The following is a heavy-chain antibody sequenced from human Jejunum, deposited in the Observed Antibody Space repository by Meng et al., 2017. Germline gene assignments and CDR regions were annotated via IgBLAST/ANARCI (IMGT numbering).Heavy chain of an antibody. J-gene: IGHJ5*02. Sequence: EEQVVESGGGLVQAGGSLRLSCAASVLTFNNYWMHWVRQAPGKGLVWVSRINNDGSDTTYADSVKGRFTISRDNAQNMLYLQMNSLRVEDTAVYYCARDKPHNWFDPWGQGTLVTVSS. CDR1: VLTFNNYW. CDR3: ARDKPHNWFDP. V-gene: IGHV3-74*01. CDR2: INNDGSDT.